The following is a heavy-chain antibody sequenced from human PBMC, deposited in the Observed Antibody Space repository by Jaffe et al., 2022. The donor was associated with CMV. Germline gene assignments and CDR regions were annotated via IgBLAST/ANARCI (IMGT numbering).Heavy chain of an antibody. CDR3: ARDEWARYSGSYIGYFDY. D-gene: IGHD1-26*01. CDR1: GFTFSSYS. V-gene: IGHV3-48*02. Sequence: EVQLVESGGGLVQPGGSLRLSCAASGFTFSSYSMNWVRQAPGKGLEWVSYISSSSSTIYYADSVKGRFTISRDNAKNSLYLQMNSLRDEDTAVYYCARDEWARYSGSYIGYFDYWGQGTLVTVSS. J-gene: IGHJ4*02. CDR2: ISSSSSTI.